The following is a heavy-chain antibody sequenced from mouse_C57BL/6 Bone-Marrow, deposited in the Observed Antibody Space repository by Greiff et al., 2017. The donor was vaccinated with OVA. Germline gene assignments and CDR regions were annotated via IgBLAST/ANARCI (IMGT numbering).Heavy chain of an antibody. CDR1: GFTFSDYG. V-gene: IGHV5-15*01. CDR2: ISNLAYSI. CDR3: ARDDGYRFAY. Sequence: EVMLVESGGGLVQPGGSLKLSCAASGFTFSDYGMAWVRQAPRKGPEWVAFISNLAYSIYYADTVTGRFTISRENAKNTLYLEMSSLRSEDTAMYYCARDDGYRFAYWGQGTLVTVSA. D-gene: IGHD2-3*01. J-gene: IGHJ3*01.